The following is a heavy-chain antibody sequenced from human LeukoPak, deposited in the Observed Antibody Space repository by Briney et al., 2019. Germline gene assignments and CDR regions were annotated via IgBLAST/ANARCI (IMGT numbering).Heavy chain of an antibody. CDR3: ASATYYYDSSGLPNGG. CDR1: GGTFSSYA. Sequence: SVKVSCKASGGTFSSYAISWVRQAPGQGLEWMGGIIPIFGTANYAQKFQGRVTITADKSTSTAYMELSSLRSEDTAVYYCASATYYYDSSGLPNGGWGQGTLVTVSS. J-gene: IGHJ4*02. D-gene: IGHD3-22*01. CDR2: IIPIFGTA. V-gene: IGHV1-69*06.